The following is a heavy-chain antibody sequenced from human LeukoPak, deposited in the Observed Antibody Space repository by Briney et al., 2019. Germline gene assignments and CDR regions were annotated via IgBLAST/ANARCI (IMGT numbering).Heavy chain of an antibody. CDR3: ARGLRYSTGWSYFDY. CDR1: GFTVSSNY. J-gene: IGHJ4*02. Sequence: QPGGSLRLSCAASGFTVSSNYMSWVRQAPGKGLEWVSVVYSGGSTYYADSVKGRFTISRDNSKNTLYLQMNSLRAEDTALYYCARGLRYSTGWSYFDYWGQGTLVTVSS. D-gene: IGHD6-19*01. V-gene: IGHV3-66*01. CDR2: VYSGGST.